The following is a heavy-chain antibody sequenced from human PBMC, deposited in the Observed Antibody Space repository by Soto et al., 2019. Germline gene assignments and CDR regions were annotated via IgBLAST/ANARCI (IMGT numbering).Heavy chain of an antibody. J-gene: IGHJ4*02. CDR1: GSSFSHYW. Sequence: PGGSLRLSCAASGSSFSHYWMHWVRQAPGKGLVWVSRISPDGRTATYADSVKGRFTISRDNAKSTLYLQMNSLTVEDGAVYYCADSWLPTSYWGPGTLVTVSS. CDR3: ADSWLPTSY. V-gene: IGHV3-74*01. CDR2: ISPDGRTA. D-gene: IGHD3-10*01.